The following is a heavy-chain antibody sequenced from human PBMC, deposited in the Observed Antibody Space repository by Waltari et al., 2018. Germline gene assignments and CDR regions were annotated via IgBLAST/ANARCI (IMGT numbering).Heavy chain of an antibody. Sequence: QVQLQQWGAGLLKPSGTLSLTCAVFGGPFSGYYWSWIRPPPGKGLEGIGESNHSGSTNYNPSIERRVTISVDTTKNKFSLRLSAVTAADTAVYYCARAARITMVQGDSPPQFGYWGQGTLVTVSS. J-gene: IGHJ4*02. D-gene: IGHD3-10*01. V-gene: IGHV4-34*01. CDR3: ARAARITMVQGDSPPQFGY. CDR1: GGPFSGYY. CDR2: SNHSGST.